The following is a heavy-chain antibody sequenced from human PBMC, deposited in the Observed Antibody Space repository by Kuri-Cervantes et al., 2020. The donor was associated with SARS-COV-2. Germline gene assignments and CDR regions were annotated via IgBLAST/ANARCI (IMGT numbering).Heavy chain of an antibody. CDR3: ARSKGSGWFGFDPSMDV. CDR2: ISSNGGST. D-gene: IGHD6-19*01. J-gene: IGHJ6*02. V-gene: IGHV3-64D*08. Sequence: GESLKISCSASGFTFSSYAMPWVRQAPGKGLEYVSAISSNGGSTYYADSVKGRFTISRDNSKNTLYLQMSSLRAEDTAVYYCARSKGSGWFGFDPSMDVWGQGTTVTVSS. CDR1: GFTFSSYA.